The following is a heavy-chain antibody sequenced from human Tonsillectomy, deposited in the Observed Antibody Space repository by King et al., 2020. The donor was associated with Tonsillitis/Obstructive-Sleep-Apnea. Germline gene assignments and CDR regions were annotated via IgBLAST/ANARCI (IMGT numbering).Heavy chain of an antibody. D-gene: IGHD2-21*02. J-gene: IGHJ4*02. CDR2: IWYDGSNK. Sequence: VQLVESGGGVVQPGRSLRLSCAASGFTFSKYGMNWVRQAPGKGLEWVALIWYDGSNKYYADSVKGRFTISRDNSKNTLYLKMNSLRAEDTALYYCASSLCGGDCNRDYWGQGILVTVSS. CDR1: GFTFSKYG. CDR3: ASSLCGGDCNRDY. V-gene: IGHV3-33*01.